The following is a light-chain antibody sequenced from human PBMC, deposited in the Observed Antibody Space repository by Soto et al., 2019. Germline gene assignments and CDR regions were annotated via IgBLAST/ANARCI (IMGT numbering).Light chain of an antibody. J-gene: IGKJ1*01. CDR3: QQYGSSGT. CDR1: QSVSSY. Sequence: EIVLTQSPGTLSLSPGERATLSCRASQSVSSYLAWYQQKPVQAPMLLIYGASSRSTGIPDRFSGSGSGTDFTLTISRLEPEDFAVYYCQQYGSSGTFGQGTKVDIK. CDR2: GAS. V-gene: IGKV3-20*01.